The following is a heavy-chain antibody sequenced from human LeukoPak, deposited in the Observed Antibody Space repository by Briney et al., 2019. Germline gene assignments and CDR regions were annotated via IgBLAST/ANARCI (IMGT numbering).Heavy chain of an antibody. J-gene: IGHJ6*02. CDR2: IYSGGST. Sequence: GGSLRLSCAASEFTVSSNSMSWVRQAPGKGLEWVSVIYSGGSTYYADSVKGRFTISRDNSKNTLYLQMNSLRAEDTAVYYCATGGDYYDSSGLPLYGMDVWGQGTTVTVSS. V-gene: IGHV3-53*01. CDR1: EFTVSSNS. CDR3: ATGGDYYDSSGLPLYGMDV. D-gene: IGHD3-22*01.